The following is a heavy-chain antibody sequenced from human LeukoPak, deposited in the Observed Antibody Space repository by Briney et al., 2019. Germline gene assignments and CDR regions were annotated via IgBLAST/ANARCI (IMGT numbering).Heavy chain of an antibody. J-gene: IGHJ4*02. Sequence: PGGSLRLSCAASGFTFSTSWMHWVRQVPGKGLVWVSRINSDGSYTNYADSVKGRFTISRDNAKNSLYLQMNILRAEDTAVYYCMSAHGYWGQGTLVTVTS. CDR1: GFTFSTSW. CDR2: INSDGSYT. CDR3: MSAHGY. V-gene: IGHV3-74*01.